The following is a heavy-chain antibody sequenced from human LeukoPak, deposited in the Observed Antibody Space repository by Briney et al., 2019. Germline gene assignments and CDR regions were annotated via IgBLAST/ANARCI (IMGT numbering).Heavy chain of an antibody. V-gene: IGHV4-34*01. Sequence: SETLSLTCAVYGGSFSGYYWSWIRQPPGKGLEWIGEINHSGSTNYNPSLKSRVTISVDTSKNQFSLKLSSVTAADTAVYYCARMGATTGLAWFGPWGQGTLVTVSS. J-gene: IGHJ5*02. D-gene: IGHD1-26*01. CDR2: INHSGST. CDR1: GGSFSGYY. CDR3: ARMGATTGLAWFGP.